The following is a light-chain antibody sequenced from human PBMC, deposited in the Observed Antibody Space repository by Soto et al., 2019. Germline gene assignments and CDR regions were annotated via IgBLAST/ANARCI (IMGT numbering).Light chain of an antibody. Sequence: QSALAQPPSASGSPGQSVTISCTGSGSDIRAYNFVSWYQQHPGKAPKLMIFGVTERPSGVPDRFSGSKSGNTASLTVSGLQADDEAVYYCYSYAGRNIWVFGGGTKLTVL. CDR3: YSYAGRNIWV. CDR1: GSDIRAYNF. J-gene: IGLJ3*02. CDR2: GVT. V-gene: IGLV2-8*01.